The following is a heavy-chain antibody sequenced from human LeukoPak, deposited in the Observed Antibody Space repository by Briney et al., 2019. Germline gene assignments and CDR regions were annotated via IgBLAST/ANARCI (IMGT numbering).Heavy chain of an antibody. CDR2: IKQDGSKK. CDR3: AKDLYAYSNYHYGMDV. Sequence: GGSLRLSCAASGFTFSTYAMSWARQAPGKGLEWVANIKQDGSKKSYVDSVKGRFTISRDNAKNSLYLQMNSLRAEDTAVYYCAKDLYAYSNYHYGMDVWGQGTTVTVSS. CDR1: GFTFSTYA. D-gene: IGHD4-11*01. J-gene: IGHJ6*02. V-gene: IGHV3-7*01.